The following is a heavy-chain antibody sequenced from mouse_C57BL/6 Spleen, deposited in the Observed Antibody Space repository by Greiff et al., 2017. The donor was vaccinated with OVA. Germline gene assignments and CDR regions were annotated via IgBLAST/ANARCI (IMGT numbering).Heavy chain of an antibody. CDR1: GYAFSSSW. J-gene: IGHJ1*03. CDR2: IYPGDGDT. V-gene: IGHV1-82*01. CDR3: ARGNWDCDV. Sequence: VQLQESGPELVKPGASVKISCKASGYAFSSSWMNWVKQRPGKGLEWIGRIYPGDGDTNYNGKFKGKATLTADKSSSTAYMQLSSLTSEDSAVYFCARGNWDCDVWGTGTTVTVSS.